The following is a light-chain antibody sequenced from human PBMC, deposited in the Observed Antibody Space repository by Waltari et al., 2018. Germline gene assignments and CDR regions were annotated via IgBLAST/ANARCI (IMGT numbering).Light chain of an antibody. CDR3: QQYDSSPWT. CDR2: AAS. Sequence: EIVLTQSPGTLSLSPGERASLSRRASQSVSSSYLAWYQQKRGQAPRLLIYAASSRATGVPHRFSGSGSGTDFTLTVSRLEPEDFAVYYCQQYDSSPWTFGQGTTVEIK. V-gene: IGKV3-20*01. J-gene: IGKJ1*01. CDR1: QSVSSSY.